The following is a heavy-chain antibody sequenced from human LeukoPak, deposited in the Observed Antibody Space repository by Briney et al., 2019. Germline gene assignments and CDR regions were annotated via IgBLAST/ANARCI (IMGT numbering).Heavy chain of an antibody. D-gene: IGHD6-19*01. CDR3: ARGGGSGRYRDQSWFDP. Sequence: SETLSLTCTVSGGSISSYYWSWIRQPPGKGLEWIGYIYYSGSTNYNPSLKSRVTISVDTSKNQFSLKLSSVTAADTAVYYCARGGGSGRYRDQSWFDPWGQGTLVTVSS. CDR1: GGSISSYY. J-gene: IGHJ5*02. V-gene: IGHV4-59*01. CDR2: IYYSGST.